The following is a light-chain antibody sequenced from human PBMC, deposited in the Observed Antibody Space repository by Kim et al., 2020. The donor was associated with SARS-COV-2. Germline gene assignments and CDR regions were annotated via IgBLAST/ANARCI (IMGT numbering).Light chain of an antibody. CDR1: QRVSSD. Sequence: PGERATLSSRGSQRVSSDLAWYQQKPGQAPRLRSYDASNRATGSPARFSGSGSGTDFNLTISSLGPEDFAVYYCEQRSNWPPGLTFGGGTKVEIK. CDR3: EQRSNWPPGLT. V-gene: IGKV3-11*01. J-gene: IGKJ4*02. CDR2: DAS.